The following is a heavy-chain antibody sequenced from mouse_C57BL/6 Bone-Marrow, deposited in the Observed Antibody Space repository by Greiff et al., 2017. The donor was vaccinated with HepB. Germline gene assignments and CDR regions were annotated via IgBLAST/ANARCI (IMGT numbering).Heavy chain of an antibody. CDR3: ANRAYYYGSSLYAMDY. CDR1: GFTFSSYG. CDR2: ISSGGSYT. D-gene: IGHD1-1*01. J-gene: IGHJ4*01. Sequence: EVQLVESGGDLVKPGGSLKLSCAASGFTFSSYGMSWVRQTPDKRLEWVATISSGGSYTYYPDSVKGRFTISRDNAKNTLYLQMSSLKSEDTAMYYCANRAYYYGSSLYAMDYWGQGTSVTVSS. V-gene: IGHV5-6*01.